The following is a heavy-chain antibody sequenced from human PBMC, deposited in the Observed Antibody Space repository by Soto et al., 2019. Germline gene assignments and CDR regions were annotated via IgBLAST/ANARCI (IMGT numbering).Heavy chain of an antibody. CDR1: GFTFSGSA. Sequence: EVQLVESGGGLVQPGGSLKLSCAASGFTFSGSAMHWVRQASGKGLEWVGRIRSKPNSYATAYAASVKGRFTISRDDSRNTAYLQMNSRKTEDTAVYYCCAIRGGQPDYWGQGTLVTVSS. D-gene: IGHD3-10*01. J-gene: IGHJ4*02. CDR2: IRSKPNSYAT. CDR3: CAIRGGQPDY. V-gene: IGHV3-73*02.